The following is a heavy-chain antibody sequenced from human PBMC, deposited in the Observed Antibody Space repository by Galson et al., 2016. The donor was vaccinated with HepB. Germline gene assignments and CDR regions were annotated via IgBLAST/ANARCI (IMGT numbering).Heavy chain of an antibody. CDR3: ARGYSSSWYGGRFLNY. J-gene: IGHJ4*02. D-gene: IGHD6-13*01. Sequence: SLRLSCAASGFIFSDYHINWIRQAPGKGLEWISYISSSSNTIHYADSVKGRFTVSRDYAKNSLYLQMNSLRAEDTAVYYCARGYSSSWYGGRFLNYWGQGTLVTVSS. CDR2: ISSSSNTI. CDR1: GFIFSDYH. V-gene: IGHV3-11*04.